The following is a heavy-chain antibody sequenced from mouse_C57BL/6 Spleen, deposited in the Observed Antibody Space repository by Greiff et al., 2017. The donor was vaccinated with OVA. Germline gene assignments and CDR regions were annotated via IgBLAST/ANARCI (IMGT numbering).Heavy chain of an antibody. J-gene: IGHJ1*03. D-gene: IGHD4-1*01. CDR1: GFNIKDDY. CDR3: TQRTGTDLYFDV. Sequence: EVQGVESGAELVRPGASVKLSCTASGFNIKDDYMHWVKQRPEQGLEWIGWIDPENGDTEYASKFQGTATITADTSSNTAYLQRSSLTSEDTAVYYSTQRTGTDLYFDVWGTGTTVTVSS. CDR2: IDPENGDT. V-gene: IGHV14-4*01.